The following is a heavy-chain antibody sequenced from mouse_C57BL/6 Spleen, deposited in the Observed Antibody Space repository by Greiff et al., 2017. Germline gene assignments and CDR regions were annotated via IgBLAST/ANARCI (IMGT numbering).Heavy chain of an antibody. Sequence: VQLQESGPGLVQPSQSLSITCTVSGFSLTSYGVHWVRQSPGKGLEWLGVIWRGGSTDYNAAFMSRLSITKDNSKSQVFFKMNRLQADDTAIYYCAKNRGSSPYYFDYWGQGTTLTVSS. CDR2: IWRGGST. J-gene: IGHJ2*01. D-gene: IGHD1-1*01. CDR1: GFSLTSYG. CDR3: AKNRGSSPYYFDY. V-gene: IGHV2-5*01.